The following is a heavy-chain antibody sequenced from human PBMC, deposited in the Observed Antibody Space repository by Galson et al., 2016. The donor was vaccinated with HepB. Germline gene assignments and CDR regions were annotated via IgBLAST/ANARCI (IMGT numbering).Heavy chain of an antibody. J-gene: IGHJ4*02. CDR2: ISSDSSSI. CDR3: ARAYGDYAYTDH. V-gene: IGHV3-48*02. CDR1: GFIFSRYN. D-gene: IGHD4-17*01. Sequence: SLRLSCAASGFIFSRYNINWVRQGPGKGLEWVSYISSDSSSISYADSVKGRLTISRDNAKNLVYLQMNSLRDEDTAVYYCARAYGDYAYTDHWGQGTQVIVSS.